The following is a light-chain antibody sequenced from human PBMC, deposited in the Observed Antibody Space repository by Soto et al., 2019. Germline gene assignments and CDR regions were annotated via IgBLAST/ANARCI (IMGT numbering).Light chain of an antibody. CDR3: QQTNMFPLT. J-gene: IGKJ4*01. V-gene: IGKV1-12*01. CDR1: RDISSW. CDR2: AAS. Sequence: IQMTQSPSFVSASVGDSVTITCRASRDISSWLAWFQQKPGEAPKLLIYAASSLQGGVPSRFSGSGSGRDFTLTISSLQPEDFGTYYCQQTNMFPLTFGGGTKVDIK.